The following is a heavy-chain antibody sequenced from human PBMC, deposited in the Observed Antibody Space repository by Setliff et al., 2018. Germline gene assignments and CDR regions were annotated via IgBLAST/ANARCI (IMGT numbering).Heavy chain of an antibody. Sequence: SVKVSCKASGGAFSSYALSWVRQAPGQGLEWMGRINPVIDTTDYAQNFQGRVTITADELTRTVYMELSSLRSEDTAIYYCARGRDGYTSNAFEFWGQGTMVTVSS. V-gene: IGHV1-69*11. CDR3: ARGRDGYTSNAFEF. CDR2: INPVIDTT. CDR1: GGAFSSYA. J-gene: IGHJ3*01. D-gene: IGHD5-12*01.